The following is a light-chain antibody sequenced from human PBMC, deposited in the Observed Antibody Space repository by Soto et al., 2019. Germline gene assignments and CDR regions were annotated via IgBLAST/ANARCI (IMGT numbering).Light chain of an antibody. Sequence: QSALAQPASVFGSPGQSITISCTGTSSDVGGYNFVSWYQQHPGKAPKLMIYEVSNRPSGVSNRFSGSKSGNTASLTISGLQPEDEADYYCSSHTTSSTVVFGTGTKVTVL. CDR1: SSDVGGYNF. CDR3: SSHTTSSTVV. J-gene: IGLJ1*01. CDR2: EVS. V-gene: IGLV2-14*03.